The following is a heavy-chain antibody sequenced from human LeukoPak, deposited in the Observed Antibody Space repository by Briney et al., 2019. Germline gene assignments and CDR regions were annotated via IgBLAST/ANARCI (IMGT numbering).Heavy chain of an antibody. CDR3: ARNTVTTEPGAFDI. V-gene: IGHV4-30-4*01. CDR1: GGSISSGDYY. J-gene: IGHJ3*02. CDR2: IYYSGST. D-gene: IGHD4-17*01. Sequence: SETLSLTCTVSGGSISSGDYYWSWIRQPPGKGLESIGYIYYSGSTYYNPSLKSRVTISVDTSKNQFSLKLSSVTAADTAVYYCARNTVTTEPGAFDIWGQGTMVTVSS.